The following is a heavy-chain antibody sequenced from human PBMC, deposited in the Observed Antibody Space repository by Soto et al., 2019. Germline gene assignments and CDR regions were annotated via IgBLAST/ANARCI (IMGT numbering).Heavy chain of an antibody. CDR3: ARVDIYGYYYGMDV. D-gene: IGHD5-18*01. CDR2: ISSTSKTI. CDR1: GFTFSTYS. Sequence: EVQLVESGGGLVQPGGSLRVSCAASGFTFSTYSMNWVRQAPGKGLEWVSYISSTSKTIKYADSVKGRFTISRDNAKNSLLLQMNSLRDEDTALYYCARVDIYGYYYGMDVWGQGTTVTVSS. J-gene: IGHJ6*02. V-gene: IGHV3-48*02.